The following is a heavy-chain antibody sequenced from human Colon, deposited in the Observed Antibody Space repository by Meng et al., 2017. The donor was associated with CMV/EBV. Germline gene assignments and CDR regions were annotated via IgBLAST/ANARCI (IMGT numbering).Heavy chain of an antibody. CDR2: SIPLLGTA. CDR1: GRPVSSYA. Sequence: GRPVSSYALTWLRQAPGQGPGWLGGSIPLLGTANYPRKYLGRVTITTDDSTNTDYMELKSLTSEDTAVYYCARGFGSTTVTSYFDSWGQGTLVTVSS. CDR3: ARGFGSTTVTSYFDS. D-gene: IGHD4-17*01. J-gene: IGHJ4*02. V-gene: IGHV1-69*05.